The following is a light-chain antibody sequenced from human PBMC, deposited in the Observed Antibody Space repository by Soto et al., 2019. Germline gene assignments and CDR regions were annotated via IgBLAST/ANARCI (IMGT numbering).Light chain of an antibody. J-gene: IGLJ1*01. CDR2: RNN. CDR1: TSNIGSNY. Sequence: QSVLTQPPSASGTPGQGVTISCSGSTSNIGSNYVYWYQQLPGTAPKLLIYRNNQRPSGVPDRFSGSKSGTSASLAISGLRSDDDADYFCATWDDRLNGFYVFGTGIKVTV. CDR3: ATWDDRLNGFYV. V-gene: IGLV1-47*01.